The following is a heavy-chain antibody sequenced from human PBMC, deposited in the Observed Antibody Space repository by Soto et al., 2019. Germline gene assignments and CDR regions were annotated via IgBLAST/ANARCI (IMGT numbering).Heavy chain of an antibody. Sequence: SVKVSCKASGGTFSSYPISWVRQAPGQGLEWMGRIIPVLGIANYAQKFQGRVTITADKSTSTAYMELTSLRSEDTAVYYCARGLYYYFWSGYYTQETYYYYGMDVWGQGTTVTVS. CDR2: IIPVLGIA. J-gene: IGHJ6*02. D-gene: IGHD3-3*01. V-gene: IGHV1-69*04. CDR3: ARGLYYYFWSGYYTQETYYYYGMDV. CDR1: GGTFSSYP.